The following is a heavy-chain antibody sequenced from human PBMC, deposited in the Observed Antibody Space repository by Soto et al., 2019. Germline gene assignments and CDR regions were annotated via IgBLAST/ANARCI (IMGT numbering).Heavy chain of an antibody. V-gene: IGHV2-5*02. CDR2: IYRDDDK. CDR1: GFSLMTDGVG. D-gene: IGHD1-26*01. Sequence: QITLKGSGPTLVKPTQTLTLTCTVSGFSLMTDGVGVGWFRQPPGKALEWLALIYRDDDKRYRPSLNSRVTVTRDNNKNQVVLTMTSMDPVDTATYYCAHTVARGAYWETFNYWGQGTLVTVSS. J-gene: IGHJ4*02. CDR3: AHTVARGAYWETFNY.